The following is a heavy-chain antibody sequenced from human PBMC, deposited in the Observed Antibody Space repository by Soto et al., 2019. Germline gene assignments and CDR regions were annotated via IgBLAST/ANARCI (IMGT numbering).Heavy chain of an antibody. CDR1: GFTFSDYY. CDR3: ADGYLYHTDFDV. CDR2: ITSSGTTI. V-gene: IGHV3-11*01. Sequence: GGYLRLSCAASGFTFSDYYMSWIRQAPGKGLEWISYITSSGTTIYYAASVKGRFTISRDNAKNSLYLEMDSLRAEDSAVYYCADGYLYHTDFDVWGEGTLVTVSS. J-gene: IGHJ4*02. D-gene: IGHD5-18*01.